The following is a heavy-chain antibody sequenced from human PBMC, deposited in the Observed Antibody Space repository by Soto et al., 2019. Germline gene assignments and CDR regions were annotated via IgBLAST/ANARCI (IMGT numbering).Heavy chain of an antibody. J-gene: IGHJ4*02. CDR2: IIDSATSA. CDR1: GFTFNNYA. D-gene: IGHD3-10*01. CDR3: AKLGSSSWSPHYYFDY. V-gene: IGHV3-23*01. Sequence: GGSLRLSCAASGFTFNNYAMGWVRQAPGKGLEWVSAIIDSATSAYHADSVKGRFTISRDNSKNTLSLQMNSLRADDTAVYYCAKLGSSSWSPHYYFDYWGQGTLVTVSS.